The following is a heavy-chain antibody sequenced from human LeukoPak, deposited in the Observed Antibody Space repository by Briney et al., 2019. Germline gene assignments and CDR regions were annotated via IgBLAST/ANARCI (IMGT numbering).Heavy chain of an antibody. Sequence: NTSETLSLTCTVSGGSISPYYWSWIRQPPGKGLEWIGYIYYTGSTSYNPSLKSRVTMSLDASKNQFSLELNSVTPADTAVYYCARGGNYWPQWWFDPWGRGTLVSVSS. CDR1: GGSISPYY. J-gene: IGHJ5*02. CDR2: IYYTGST. CDR3: ARGGNYWPQWWFDP. V-gene: IGHV4-59*01. D-gene: IGHD1-26*01.